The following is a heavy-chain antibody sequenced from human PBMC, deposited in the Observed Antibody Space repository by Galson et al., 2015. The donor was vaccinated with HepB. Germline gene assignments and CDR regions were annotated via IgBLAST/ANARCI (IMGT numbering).Heavy chain of an antibody. J-gene: IGHJ6*02. Sequence: CAISGDSVSSNSAAWNRIRQSPSRGLEWLGRTYYRSKWYNDYAVSVKSRITINPDTSKNQFSLQLNSVTPEDTAVYYCARDRGAVGDSSSFYYYYGMDVWGQGTTVTVSS. CDR1: GDSVSSNSAA. D-gene: IGHD6-13*01. CDR3: ARDRGAVGDSSSFYYYYGMDV. V-gene: IGHV6-1*01. CDR2: TYYRSKWYN.